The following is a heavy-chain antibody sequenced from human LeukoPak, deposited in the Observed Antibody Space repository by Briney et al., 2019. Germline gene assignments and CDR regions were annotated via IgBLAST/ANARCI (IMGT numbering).Heavy chain of an antibody. V-gene: IGHV3-73*01. Sequence: GGSLRLSCAASGFTFSASAMHWVRQASGKGREWVGRIRSKTNNYATAYAASVKGRFTISRDDSKNTAFLQMNRLKTEDTAVYYCTTRWGVVGTAPADYWGQGTLVTVSS. CDR3: TTRWGVVGTAPADY. J-gene: IGHJ4*02. CDR1: GFTFSASA. CDR2: IRSKTNNYAT. D-gene: IGHD1-26*01.